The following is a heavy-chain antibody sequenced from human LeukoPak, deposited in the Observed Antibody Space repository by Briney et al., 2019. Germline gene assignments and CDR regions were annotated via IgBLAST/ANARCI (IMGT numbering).Heavy chain of an antibody. J-gene: IGHJ4*02. D-gene: IGHD1-1*01. CDR1: GGSFNAYY. V-gene: IGHV4-34*01. CDR3: ARATLQLERRPFDY. Sequence: PSETLSLTCAVYGGSFNAYYWRWIRQPPGKGLEWIGEINHSGSTNYNSSLKSRVTISVDTSKNQFSLKLSSVTAADTAIYYCARATLQLERRPFDYWGQGTLVTVSS. CDR2: INHSGST.